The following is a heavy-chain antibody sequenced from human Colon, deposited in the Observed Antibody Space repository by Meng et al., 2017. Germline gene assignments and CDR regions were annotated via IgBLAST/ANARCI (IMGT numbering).Heavy chain of an antibody. CDR3: ARDNWGSLDY. V-gene: IGHV4-61*01. CDR2: GST. J-gene: IGHJ4*02. Sequence: QGPLQGSGPGLVRPSATLSPTCTVSGASVSDTNYAWSWTRQPPGKGLEWIGYGSTNHNPSLKSRVTISVDTSKNQFSLTLNSVTAADTAVYYCARDNWGSLDYWGQGTLVTVSS. D-gene: IGHD7-27*01. CDR1: GASVSDTNYA.